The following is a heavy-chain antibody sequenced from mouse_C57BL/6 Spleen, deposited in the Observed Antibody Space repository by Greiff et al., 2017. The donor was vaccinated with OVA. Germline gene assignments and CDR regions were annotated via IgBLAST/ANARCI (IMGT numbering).Heavy chain of an antibody. D-gene: IGHD1-1*01. CDR3: ARKSSGMDYFDY. J-gene: IGHJ2*01. V-gene: IGHV1-81*01. CDR1: GYTFTSYG. CDR2: IYPRSGNT. Sequence: VQLQQSGAELARPGASVKLSCKASGYTFTSYGISWVKQRTGQGLEWIGEIYPRSGNTYYNEKFKGKATLTADKSSSTAYMELRSLTSEDSAVYFCARKSSGMDYFDYWGQGTTLTVSS.